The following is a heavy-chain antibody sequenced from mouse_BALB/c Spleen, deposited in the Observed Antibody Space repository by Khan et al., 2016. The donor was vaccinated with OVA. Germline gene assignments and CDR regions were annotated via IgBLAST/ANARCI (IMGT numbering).Heavy chain of an antibody. CDR2: ISTHYGDA. CDR1: GYTFTDYA. CDR3: VRGVKFAY. V-gene: IGHV1S137*01. J-gene: IGHJ3*01. Sequence: QVQLQQSGAELVRPGVSVKISCKASGYTFTDYAMHWVKQRHAKSLEGIGVISTHYGDADYNQKFQGKASMTVDRSSSTVYMELARLTSEDSAIYYCVRGVKFAYWGQGTLVTVSA.